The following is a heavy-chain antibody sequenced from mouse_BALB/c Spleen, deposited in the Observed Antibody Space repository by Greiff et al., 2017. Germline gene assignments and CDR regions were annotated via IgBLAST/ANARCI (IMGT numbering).Heavy chain of an antibody. D-gene: IGHD2-1*01. Sequence: VKLMESGPGLVQPSQSLSITCTVSGFSLTSYGVHWVRQSPGKGLEWLGVIWSGGSTDYNAAFISRLSISKDNSKSQVFFKMNNLQANDTAIYYCARKKEGNYGFAYWGQGTLVTVSA. CDR3: ARKKEGNYGFAY. V-gene: IGHV2-2*02. CDR1: GFSLTSYG. CDR2: IWSGGST. J-gene: IGHJ3*01.